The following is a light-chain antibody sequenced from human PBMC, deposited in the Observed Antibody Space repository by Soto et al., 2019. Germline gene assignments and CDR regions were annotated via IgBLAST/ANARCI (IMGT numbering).Light chain of an antibody. CDR1: QGIGND. V-gene: IGKV1-17*01. J-gene: IGKJ4*01. Sequence: DIQMTHSPSSLSASVGDRVTITCRASQGIGNDLGWYQQKPGKVPKRLIFTASNLQNGVPSRFSGSASGTEFTLTISSLQPEDFATYYCLQHNSYPLTFGGGTKV. CDR2: TAS. CDR3: LQHNSYPLT.